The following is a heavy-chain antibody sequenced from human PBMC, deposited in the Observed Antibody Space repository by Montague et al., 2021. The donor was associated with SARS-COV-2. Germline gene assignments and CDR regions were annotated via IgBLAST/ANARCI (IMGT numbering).Heavy chain of an antibody. CDR2: IYYSGST. Sequence: TLSLTCTVSGGSISSGGYYWSWIRQHPGKGLEWIGYIYYSGSTYYNPSLKSRVTISVDTSKNQFSLKLSSVTAADTAVYYCARVRIPMIIVVTYFDYWGQGTLVTVSS. CDR1: GGSISSGGYY. J-gene: IGHJ4*02. CDR3: ARVRIPMIIVVTYFDY. D-gene: IGHD3-22*01. V-gene: IGHV4-31*03.